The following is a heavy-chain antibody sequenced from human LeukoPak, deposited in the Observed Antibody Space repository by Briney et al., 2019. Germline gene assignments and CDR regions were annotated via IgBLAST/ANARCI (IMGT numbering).Heavy chain of an antibody. D-gene: IGHD4-17*01. J-gene: IGHJ4*02. CDR2: IIPILGIA. V-gene: IGHV1-69*04. Sequence: ASVKVSCKASGGTFSSYAISWVRQAPEQGLEWMGRIIPILGIANYAQKFQGRVTITADKSTSTAYMELSSLRSEDTAVYYCARDDADIVAAARDDYGDLTPGTYWGQGTLVTVSS. CDR3: ARDDADIVAAARDDYGDLTPGTY. CDR1: GGTFSSYA.